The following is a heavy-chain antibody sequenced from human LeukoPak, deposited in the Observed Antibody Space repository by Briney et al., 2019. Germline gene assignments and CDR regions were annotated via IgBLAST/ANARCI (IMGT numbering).Heavy chain of an antibody. CDR2: VDHSGST. CDR3: ARVHKYCSGISCYRFDP. D-gene: IGHD2-2*01. CDR1: GGSISSAHW. V-gene: IGHV4-4*02. J-gene: IGHJ5*02. Sequence: PSETLSLTCAVSGGSISSAHWWSWVRQPPVKGLEWIGEVDHSGSTKYNPALKSRVTISVDKSKNQFSLRWSSVTAADTAVYYCARVHKYCSGISCYRFDPWGQGTLVTVSS.